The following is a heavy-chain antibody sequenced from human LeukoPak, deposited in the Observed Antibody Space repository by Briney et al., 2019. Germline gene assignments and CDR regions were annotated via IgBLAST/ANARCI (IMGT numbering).Heavy chain of an antibody. V-gene: IGHV4-59*01. CDR2: IYYSGST. CDR1: GGSISSYY. J-gene: IGHJ6*04. D-gene: IGHD6-13*01. Sequence: PSETLSLTCTVSGGSISSYYWSWIRQPPGKGLEWIGYIYYSGSTNYNPSLKSRVTISVDTSKNQFSLKLSSVTAAGTAVHYCARTTAADQGFYYYYGMDVWGKGTTVTVSS. CDR3: ARTTAADQGFYYYYGMDV.